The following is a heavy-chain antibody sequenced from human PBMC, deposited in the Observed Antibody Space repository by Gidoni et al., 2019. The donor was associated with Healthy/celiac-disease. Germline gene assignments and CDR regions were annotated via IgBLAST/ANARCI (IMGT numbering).Heavy chain of an antibody. CDR3: AKDRGGAGPFDY. CDR1: GFTFDDYA. D-gene: IGHD3-16*01. Sequence: EVQLVESGGGLVPPGRSLRLCCAAYGFTFDDYAMHWVRQDTGNGLEWVSGISWNSGSIGYADSGKGRFTISRDNAKNSLYLQMNSLRAEDTALYYCAKDRGGAGPFDYWGQGTLVTVSS. CDR2: ISWNSGSI. V-gene: IGHV3-9*01. J-gene: IGHJ4*02.